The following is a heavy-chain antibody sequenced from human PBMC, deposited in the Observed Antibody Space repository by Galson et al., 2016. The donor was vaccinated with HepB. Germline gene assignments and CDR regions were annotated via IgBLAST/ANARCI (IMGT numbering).Heavy chain of an antibody. CDR1: GFTFNTYY. J-gene: IGHJ6*02. D-gene: IGHD3-3*01. V-gene: IGHV3-11*06. Sequence: SLRLSCAASGFTFNTYYMSWVRQAPGRGLEWVAYISNSGVNTHYAGSVNGRFTISRDNAKNSLYLQMNSLRAEDTAVYYCARDREVPSWSVFSFDFSYYGMDVWGQGTTVTVSS. CDR3: ARDREVPSWSVFSFDFSYYGMDV. CDR2: ISNSGVNT.